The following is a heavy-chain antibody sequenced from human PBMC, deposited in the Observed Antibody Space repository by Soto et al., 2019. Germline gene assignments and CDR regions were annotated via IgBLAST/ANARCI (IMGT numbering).Heavy chain of an antibody. V-gene: IGHV1-18*01. J-gene: IGHJ4*02. Sequence: QVQLEQSGAEMRKPGASVKVSCKASGYSFSYYDINWVRQAPGQGLEWMGWINTKTGHRNYAQKFEDRLTMTTATSTNTVYMELKRLRSDDTAVYYCARDRLRGYDSSGFYSWGQGTPVTVSS. CDR1: GYSFSYYD. CDR3: ARDRLRGYDSSGFYS. CDR2: INTKTGHR. D-gene: IGHD3-22*01.